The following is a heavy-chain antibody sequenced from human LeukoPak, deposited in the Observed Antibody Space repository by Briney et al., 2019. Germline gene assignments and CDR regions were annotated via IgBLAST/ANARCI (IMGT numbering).Heavy chain of an antibody. CDR3: ASEAMVTSFDY. Sequence: GESLRRSCAAWGFNFSCHSMIWVGQATGLGLNWVSSISSSSSYIYYADSVKGRFTISRDNAKNSLYLQMNSLRAEDTAVYYCASEAMVTSFDYWGQGTLVTVSS. D-gene: IGHD5-18*01. CDR2: ISSSSSYI. V-gene: IGHV3-21*01. CDR1: GFNFSCHS. J-gene: IGHJ4*02.